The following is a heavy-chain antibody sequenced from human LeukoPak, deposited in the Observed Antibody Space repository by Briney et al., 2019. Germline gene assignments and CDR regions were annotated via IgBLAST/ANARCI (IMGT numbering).Heavy chain of an antibody. V-gene: IGHV4-39*07. CDR2: IYYSGST. Sequence: SETLSLTRTVSGGSISSSSYYWGWIRQPPGKGLEWIGSIYYSGSTYYNPSLKSRVTISVDTSKNQFSLKLSSVTAADTAVYYCARDSGSLYYFDYWGQGTLVTVSS. CDR3: ARDSGSLYYFDY. J-gene: IGHJ4*02. CDR1: GGSISSSSYY. D-gene: IGHD1-26*01.